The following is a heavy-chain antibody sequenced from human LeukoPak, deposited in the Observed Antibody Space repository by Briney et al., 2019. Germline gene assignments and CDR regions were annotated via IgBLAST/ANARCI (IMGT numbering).Heavy chain of an antibody. J-gene: IGHJ4*02. CDR1: GFTFSNYW. CDR2: ISTDGSST. V-gene: IGHV3-74*03. Sequence: GGSLRLSCAASGFTFSNYWMHWVRQAPGKGLVWVSRISTDGSSTTYADSVKGRFTISRDNAKNSLYLQMNSLRAEDTAVYYCARDRELHFDYWGQGTLVTVSS. D-gene: IGHD1-26*01. CDR3: ARDRELHFDY.